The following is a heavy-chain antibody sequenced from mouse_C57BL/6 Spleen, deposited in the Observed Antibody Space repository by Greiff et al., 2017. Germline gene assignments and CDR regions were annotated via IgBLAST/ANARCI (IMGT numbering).Heavy chain of an antibody. CDR2: INPGSGGT. CDR3: ARVGDYYGSVYYYAMGY. Sequence: VQLQQSGAELVRPGTSVKVSCKASGYAFTNYLIEWVKQRPGQGLEWIGVINPGSGGTNYNEKFKGKATLTADKSSSTAYMQLSSLTSEDAAVYFCARVGDYYGSVYYYAMGYWGQGTSVTVSS. CDR1: GYAFTNYL. J-gene: IGHJ4*01. V-gene: IGHV1-54*01. D-gene: IGHD1-1*01.